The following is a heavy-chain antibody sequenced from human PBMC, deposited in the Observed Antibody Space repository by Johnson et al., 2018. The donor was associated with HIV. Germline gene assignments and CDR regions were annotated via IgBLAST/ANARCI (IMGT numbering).Heavy chain of an antibody. D-gene: IGHD6-6*01. V-gene: IGHV3-13*01. CDR3: AREVGGWDSSSSGAFDI. J-gene: IGHJ3*02. CDR2: IGTAGDT. CDR1: GFTFSSYD. Sequence: VQLVESGGGLVQPGGSLRLSCAASGFTFSSYDMHWVRQATGKGLEWVSAIGTAGDTYYPGSVKGRFTISRENAKNSLYLQMNSLRAGDTAVYYCAREVGGWDSSSSGAFDIWGQGTMVTVSS.